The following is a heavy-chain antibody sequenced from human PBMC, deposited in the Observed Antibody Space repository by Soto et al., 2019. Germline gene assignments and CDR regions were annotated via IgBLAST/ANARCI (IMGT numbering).Heavy chain of an antibody. V-gene: IGHV3-74*01. Sequence: PGESLKISCAASGFAFSSYWMHWVRQAPGKGLVWLSRIRGDGSGANYADSVKGRFTISRDNAKNTLYLQMNSLSPEDTAVYYCARVPTAAPGTGPDCWGQGTLVTVSS. J-gene: IGHJ4*02. CDR1: GFAFSSYW. CDR3: ARVPTAAPGTGPDC. CDR2: IRGDGSGA. D-gene: IGHD6-13*01.